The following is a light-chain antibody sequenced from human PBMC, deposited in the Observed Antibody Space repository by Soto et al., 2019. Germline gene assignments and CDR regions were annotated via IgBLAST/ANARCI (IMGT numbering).Light chain of an antibody. J-gene: IGKJ3*01. V-gene: IGKV3-20*01. CDR2: GAS. CDR3: QQYRSSLFT. CDR1: QSVSSTY. Sequence: EIVLTQSPGTLSLSPGERATLSCRASQSVSSTYLAWYQQKPGQAPRLLIYGASNRATGIPDRFSGSGSGTDFTLTISRLEPEDFAVYYCQQYRSSLFTFGPGTKADIE.